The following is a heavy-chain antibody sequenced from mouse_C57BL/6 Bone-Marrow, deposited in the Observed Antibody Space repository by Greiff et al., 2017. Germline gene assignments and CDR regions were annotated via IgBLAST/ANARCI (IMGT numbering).Heavy chain of an antibody. CDR2: IDPETGGT. CDR1: GYTFTDYE. CDR3: TREGYGSYAMDY. V-gene: IGHV1-15*01. Sequence: VKLVESGAELVRPGASVTLSCKASGYTFTDYEMHWVKQTPVHGLEWIGAIDPETGGTAYNQKFKGKAILTADKSSSTAYMELRSLTSEDSAVYYCTREGYGSYAMDYWGQGTSVTVSS. J-gene: IGHJ4*01. D-gene: IGHD2-10*02.